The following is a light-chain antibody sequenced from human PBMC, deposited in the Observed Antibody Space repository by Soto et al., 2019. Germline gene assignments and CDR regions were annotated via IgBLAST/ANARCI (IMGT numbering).Light chain of an antibody. J-gene: IGLJ3*02. CDR2: GNS. CDR1: SSNIGSNT. CDR3: AAWDDSLNGWV. Sequence: QAVVTQPPSASGTPGQRVTISCSGSSSNIGSNTVSWYQQLPGTAPKLLIYGNSQRPSGVPDRFSGSKSGTSASLAISGLQSEDEADYYCAAWDDSLNGWVFGGGTQLTVL. V-gene: IGLV1-44*01.